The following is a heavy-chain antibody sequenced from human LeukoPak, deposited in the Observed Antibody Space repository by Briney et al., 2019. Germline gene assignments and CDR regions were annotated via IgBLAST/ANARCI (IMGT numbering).Heavy chain of an antibody. D-gene: IGHD6-19*01. J-gene: IGHJ4*02. Sequence: ASVTVSCKASGYTFTNFEVNWVRQAAGQGLEWMGWMNPNSGNSDFAHKFQGRATITSQNSISTAYMEVSGLTADDPPVYLCARVAPQWVAPIGYWGQGTLVIVSS. CDR3: ARVAPQWVAPIGY. CDR2: MNPNSGNS. CDR1: GYTFTNFE. V-gene: IGHV1-8*03.